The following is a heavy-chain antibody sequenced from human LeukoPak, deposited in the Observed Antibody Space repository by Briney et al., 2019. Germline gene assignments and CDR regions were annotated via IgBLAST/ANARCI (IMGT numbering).Heavy chain of an antibody. CDR1: GVSVSSNSAA. J-gene: IGHJ3*02. Sequence: SQTLSLTCAISGVSVSSNSAAWNWIRQSPSRGLEWLGRTYYRSKWYNDYAVSVKSRITINPDTSKNQFSLQLNSVTPEDTAVYYCARDSPRYYYDSSGYFPEDAFDIWGQGTMVTVSS. CDR3: ARDSPRYYYDSSGYFPEDAFDI. CDR2: TYYRSKWYN. V-gene: IGHV6-1*01. D-gene: IGHD3-22*01.